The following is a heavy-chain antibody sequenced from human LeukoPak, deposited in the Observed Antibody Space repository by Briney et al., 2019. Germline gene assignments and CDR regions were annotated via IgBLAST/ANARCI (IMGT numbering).Heavy chain of an antibody. D-gene: IGHD2-15*01. CDR1: GFTFSSYA. Sequence: GGSLRLSCAASGFTFSSYAMSWVRQAPGKGLEWVSAISGSGGSTYYADSVKGRFTISRDNSKNTLYLQMNSLRAEDTAVYYCASLGYCSGGSCYSASWFDPWGQGTLVTVSS. CDR3: ASLGYCSGGSCYSASWFDP. V-gene: IGHV3-23*01. CDR2: ISGSGGST. J-gene: IGHJ5*02.